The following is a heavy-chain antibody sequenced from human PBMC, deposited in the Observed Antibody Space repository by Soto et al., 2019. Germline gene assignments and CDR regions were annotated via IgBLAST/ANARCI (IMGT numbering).Heavy chain of an antibody. Sequence: PGGSLRLSCAASGFTFSIYSMNWVRKAPGKGLEWVSSISSSSSYIYYADSVKGRFTISRDNAKNSLYLQMNSLRSDDTAVYYCARVKGSGYHNWFDPWGQGTLVTVSS. V-gene: IGHV3-21*04. J-gene: IGHJ5*02. CDR1: GFTFSIYS. CDR2: ISSSSSYI. D-gene: IGHD3-22*01. CDR3: ARVKGSGYHNWFDP.